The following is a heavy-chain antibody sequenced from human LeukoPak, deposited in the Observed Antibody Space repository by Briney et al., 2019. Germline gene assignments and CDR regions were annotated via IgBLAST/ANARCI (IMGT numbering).Heavy chain of an antibody. V-gene: IGHV4-34*01. D-gene: IGHD5-24*01. CDR1: GGSFSGYY. J-gene: IGHJ4*02. Sequence: PSETLSLTCAVYGGSFSGYYWSWIRQPPGKGLEWIGEINRSGSTNYNPSLKSRVIISVDTSKNQFSLKLNPVTAADTAVYYCARDRRWLPLRRMYSGIDYWGQGTLVTVSS. CDR2: INRSGST. CDR3: ARDRRWLPLRRMYSGIDY.